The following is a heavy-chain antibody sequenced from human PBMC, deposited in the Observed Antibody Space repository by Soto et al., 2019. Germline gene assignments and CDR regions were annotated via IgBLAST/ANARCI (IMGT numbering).Heavy chain of an antibody. CDR3: ARQRYSSSPIDY. J-gene: IGHJ4*02. CDR1: GFTLSSYG. V-gene: IGHV3-33*01. Sequence: LRLSCAASGFTLSSYGMHWVRQAPGKGLEWVAVIWYDGSNKYYADSVKGRFTISRDNFKNTLYLQMNSLRAEDTAVYYCARQRYSSSPIDYWGQGTLVTVSS. CDR2: IWYDGSNK. D-gene: IGHD6-6*01.